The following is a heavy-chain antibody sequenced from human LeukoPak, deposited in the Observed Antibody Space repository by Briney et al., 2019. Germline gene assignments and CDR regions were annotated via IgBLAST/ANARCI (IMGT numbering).Heavy chain of an antibody. CDR1: GFTVSSNY. CDR2: IFSGGST. J-gene: IGHJ4*02. CDR3: ARAPLSRLGELALDY. V-gene: IGHV3-53*01. Sequence: PGGSLRLSCAASGFTVSSNYMSWVRQAPGKGLEWGSVIFSGGSTYYADSVKGRFTLSRDNSKNTLSLQMNSLRAEDTAVYYCARAPLSRLGELALDYWGQGTLVTVSS. D-gene: IGHD3-16*01.